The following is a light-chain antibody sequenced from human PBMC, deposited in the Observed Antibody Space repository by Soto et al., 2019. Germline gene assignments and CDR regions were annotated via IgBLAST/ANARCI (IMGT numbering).Light chain of an antibody. CDR1: QTVSNN. V-gene: IGKV3-15*01. Sequence: EIVMTQSPATLSVAPGERATLFCRASQTVSNNLAWYQQKPGQPPRLLIYGASTRATGIPARFSGSGSGTGFTLTISSLQSEDFAVYCCQHYSNWPPWTFGQGTTVELK. CDR3: QHYSNWPPWT. J-gene: IGKJ1*01. CDR2: GAS.